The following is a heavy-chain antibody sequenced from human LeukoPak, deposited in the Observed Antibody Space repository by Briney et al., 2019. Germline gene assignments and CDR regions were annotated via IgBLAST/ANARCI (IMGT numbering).Heavy chain of an antibody. V-gene: IGHV4-39*07. Sequence: SETLSLTCTVSGGSISSGSYYWGWIRQPPGTGLEWIANVYYNGNTAYNPSLKSRVTISVDTSKNQFSLKLSSVTAADTAVYYCARGEGHYYDSSAYKVAHYYYYYMDVWGKGTTVTVSS. J-gene: IGHJ6*03. CDR3: ARGEGHYYDSSAYKVAHYYYYYMDV. CDR2: VYYNGNT. D-gene: IGHD3-22*01. CDR1: GGSISSGSYY.